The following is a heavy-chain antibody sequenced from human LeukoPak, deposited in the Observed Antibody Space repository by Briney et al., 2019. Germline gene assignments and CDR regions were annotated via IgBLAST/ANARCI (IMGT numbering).Heavy chain of an antibody. D-gene: IGHD1-26*01. CDR2: TYSGGDT. CDR3: TRDRDSAAYFGY. CDR1: GFTVSTNY. J-gene: IGHJ4*02. V-gene: IGHV3-53*01. Sequence: PGGSLRLSCAASGFTVSTNYMSWVRQAPGKGLEWVSTTYSGGDTFYADSVKGRFTISRDNSKNTLYLQVNSLRAEDTAVYYCTRDRDSAAYFGYWGQGTLVTVSS.